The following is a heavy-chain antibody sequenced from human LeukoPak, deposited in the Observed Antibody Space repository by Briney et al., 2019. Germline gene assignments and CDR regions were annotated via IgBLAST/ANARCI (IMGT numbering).Heavy chain of an antibody. D-gene: IGHD2-2*01. CDR1: GGSISSGGYY. V-gene: IGHV4-61*08. Sequence: PSETLSLTCTVSGGSISSGGYYWSWIRQHPGKGLEWIGYIYYSGSTNYNPSLKSRVTISVDTSKSQFSLKLSSVTAADTAVYYCARTLCSSTPCYWLDYWGQGTLVTVSS. CDR3: ARTLCSSTPCYWLDY. CDR2: IYYSGST. J-gene: IGHJ4*02.